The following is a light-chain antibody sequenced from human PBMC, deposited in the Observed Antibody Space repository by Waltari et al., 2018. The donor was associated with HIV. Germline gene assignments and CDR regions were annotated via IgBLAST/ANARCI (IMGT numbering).Light chain of an antibody. Sequence: QSALTQPASVSGSPGQSITISCTGTSSDVGAYEYVSWYQQHPGKVPKLLIYGFYNRPSRISNRFSGSKSGNTASLTVSVLQAEDEAAYYCASFTSGRLNVFGTGTKVTVL. CDR3: ASFTSGRLNV. CDR2: GFY. J-gene: IGLJ1*01. V-gene: IGLV2-14*03. CDR1: SSDVGAYEY.